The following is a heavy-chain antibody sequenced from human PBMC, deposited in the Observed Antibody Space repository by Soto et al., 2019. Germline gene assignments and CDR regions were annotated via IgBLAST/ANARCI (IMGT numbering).Heavy chain of an antibody. CDR1: GFSVRSTYF. CDR2: VHHDGNA. D-gene: IGHD5-18*01. J-gene: IGHJ4*02. Sequence: ASETLSLTCVVSGFSVRSTYFWGWIRQPPGKGLEWIGSVHHDGNAYYSPSVLGRVSMSVDTANNQVSLRLSSVTAADTAVYYCARGRRLASIAARPRVDTAMVTRAYYFDYWGQGTLVTVSS. CDR3: ARGRRLASIAARPRVDTAMVTRAYYFDY. V-gene: IGHV4-38-2*01.